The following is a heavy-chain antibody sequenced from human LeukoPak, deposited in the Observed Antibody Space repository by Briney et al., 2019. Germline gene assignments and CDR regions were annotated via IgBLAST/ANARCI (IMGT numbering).Heavy chain of an antibody. CDR1: VYTFTSYG. D-gene: IGHD4-17*01. Sequence: SVTVSCQASVYTFTSYGRSWVRQAAGQGLEWMGWISAYNGNTKYAQKLQGRVTMPTDTSTSTAYMELRSLRSDDTTVYYCARDKRAPPRGATTGPYYYYGMDVWGQGTTVTVSS. V-gene: IGHV1-18*01. CDR3: ARDKRAPPRGATTGPYYYYGMDV. CDR2: ISAYNGNT. J-gene: IGHJ6*02.